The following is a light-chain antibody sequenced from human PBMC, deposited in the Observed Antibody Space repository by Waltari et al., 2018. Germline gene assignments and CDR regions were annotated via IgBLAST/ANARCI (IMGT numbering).Light chain of an antibody. CDR2: HAS. V-gene: IGKV1-5*01. J-gene: IGKJ1*01. CDR3: QQYYTYSLWA. Sequence: DIQMTQSPSTLSASVGDRVTFTCRASESIGTSLAWYQQKSVKAPKLLISHASTLEGGVPSRFSGSGSGTDFTLTISSLQPDDFATYFCQQYYTYSLWAFGQGTKVETK. CDR1: ESIGTS.